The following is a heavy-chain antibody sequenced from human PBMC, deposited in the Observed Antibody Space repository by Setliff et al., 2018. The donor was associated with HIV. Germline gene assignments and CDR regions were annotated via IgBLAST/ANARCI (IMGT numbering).Heavy chain of an antibody. V-gene: IGHV4-34*01. D-gene: IGHD3-3*01. J-gene: IGHJ3*02. CDR3: ARVDGYDFWSGYYTPHAFDI. CDR2: INHRGST. CDR1: GGSFSGYY. Sequence: SETLSLTCAVYGGSFSGYYWSWIRQPPGKGLEWIGEINHRGSTNYNPSLKSRVTISVDTSKNQFSLKLSSVTAADTAVYYCARVDGYDFWSGYYTPHAFDIWGQGTMVTVSS.